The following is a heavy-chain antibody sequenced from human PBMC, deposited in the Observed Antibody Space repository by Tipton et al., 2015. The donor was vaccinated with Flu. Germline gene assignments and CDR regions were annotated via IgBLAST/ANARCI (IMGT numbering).Heavy chain of an antibody. Sequence: TLSLTCAVSGGSFRGYYWSWIRQSPGKGLEWIGEINPTGGTAYSPSLKSRVTISADTFKNQFSLNVNSLTVADTGVYFCAGAGAACRFNSWGQGTLVTVSS. CDR3: AGAGAACRFNS. V-gene: IGHV4-34*01. CDR1: GGSFRGYY. D-gene: IGHD6-6*01. J-gene: IGHJ4*02. CDR2: INPTGGT.